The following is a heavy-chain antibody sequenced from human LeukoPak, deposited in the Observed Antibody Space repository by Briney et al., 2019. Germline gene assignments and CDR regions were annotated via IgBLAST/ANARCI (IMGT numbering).Heavy chain of an antibody. V-gene: IGHV1-2*02. D-gene: IGHD3-3*01. Sequence: ASVKVSCKASGYTFTGYYMHWVRQAPGQGLEWMGWINPNSGGTNNAQKFQGRVTMTRDTPISTAYMELSGLRSDDTAVYYCARASITIFGVVSPLDYWGQGTLVTVSS. J-gene: IGHJ4*02. CDR3: ARASITIFGVVSPLDY. CDR1: GYTFTGYY. CDR2: INPNSGGT.